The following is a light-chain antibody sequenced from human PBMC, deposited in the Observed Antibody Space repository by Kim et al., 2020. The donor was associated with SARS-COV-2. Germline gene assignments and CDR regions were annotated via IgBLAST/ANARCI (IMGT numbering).Light chain of an antibody. J-gene: IGKJ1*01. V-gene: IGKV3-15*01. CDR2: DVS. CDR1: QNVRDT. CDR3: QHYYNWPRT. Sequence: EIVMTQSPATVSVSPGERATLSCRTSQNVRDTVAWYQQKPGQAPRLLIYDVSTRATGIPARFSGSGSGTDFSLTISSLESEDFAVYYCQHYYNWPRTFGQGTKVDI.